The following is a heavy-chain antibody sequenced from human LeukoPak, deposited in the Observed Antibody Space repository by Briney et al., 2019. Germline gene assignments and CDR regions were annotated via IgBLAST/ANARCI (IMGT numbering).Heavy chain of an antibody. CDR3: ARGPGGYSYGYYFDY. J-gene: IGHJ4*02. V-gene: IGHV4-59*01. CDR1: GPSISSYY. CDR2: FYYRGSI. Sequence: SETLSLTCAVSGPSISSYYRSWIRQPPGSGLEWLAFFYYRGSINYNPSRKSRVTISVDTSKEHFSLKLSSVTAADAAVYYCARGPGGYSYGYYFDYWGQGTLVTVSS. D-gene: IGHD5-18*01.